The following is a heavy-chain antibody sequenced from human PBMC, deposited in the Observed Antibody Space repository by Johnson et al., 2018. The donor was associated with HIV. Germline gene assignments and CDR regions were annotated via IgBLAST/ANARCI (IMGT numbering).Heavy chain of an antibody. CDR1: GFTFDEHG. D-gene: IGHD3-22*01. CDR2: IAWNGATT. Sequence: VQLVESGGGVVQPGRSLRLSCAASGFTFDEHGMSWVRQAPGKGLEWVSGIAWNGATTGYADSVKGRFTISRDNVMKSLYLQMNDLRAEDTALYYCARDWDYYDASGYYYANMVDAFDVWGQGTVVTVSS. CDR3: ARDWDYYDASGYYYANMVDAFDV. V-gene: IGHV3-20*04. J-gene: IGHJ3*01.